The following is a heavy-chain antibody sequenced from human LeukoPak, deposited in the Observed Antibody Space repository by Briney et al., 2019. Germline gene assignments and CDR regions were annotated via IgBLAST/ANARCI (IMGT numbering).Heavy chain of an antibody. V-gene: IGHV3-23*01. CDR1: GFSVSNNY. CDR3: AKDGIAVAGTGWFDP. J-gene: IGHJ5*02. D-gene: IGHD6-19*01. Sequence: PGGSLRLSCAASGFSVSNNYMSWVRQAPGKGLEWVSAISGSGGSTYYADSVKGRFTISRDNSKNTLYLQMNSLRAEDTAVYYCAKDGIAVAGTGWFDPWGQGTLVTVSS. CDR2: ISGSGGST.